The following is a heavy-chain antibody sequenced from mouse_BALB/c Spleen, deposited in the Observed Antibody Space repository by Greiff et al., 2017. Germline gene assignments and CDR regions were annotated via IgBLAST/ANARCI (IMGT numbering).Heavy chain of an antibody. CDR2: ISYSGST. D-gene: IGHD2-3*01. CDR3: ARYDGYYKNFDV. Sequence: EVHLVESGPSLVKPSQTLSLTCSVTGDSITSGYWNWIRKFPGNKLEYMGYISYSGSTYYNPSLKSRISITRDTSKNQYYLQLNSVTTEDTATYYCARYDGYYKNFDVWGAGTTVTVSS. J-gene: IGHJ1*01. CDR1: GDSITSGY. V-gene: IGHV3-8*02.